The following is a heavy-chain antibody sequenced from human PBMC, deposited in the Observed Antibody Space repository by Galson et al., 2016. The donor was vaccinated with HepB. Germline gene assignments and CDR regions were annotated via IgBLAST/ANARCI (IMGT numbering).Heavy chain of an antibody. J-gene: IGHJ4*02. CDR1: GFTFGSYA. Sequence: SLRLSCAASGFTFGSYAMSWVRQAPGNGLERVSAISGHGGSPYYARSVQGRFTSSRDRSTNTMYLQMNSLRTDDTAVYYCARFTQEWLDRVYYFDYWGQGTLVTVSS. CDR3: ARFTQEWLDRVYYFDY. D-gene: IGHD6-19*01. CDR2: ISGHGGSP. V-gene: IGHV3-23*01.